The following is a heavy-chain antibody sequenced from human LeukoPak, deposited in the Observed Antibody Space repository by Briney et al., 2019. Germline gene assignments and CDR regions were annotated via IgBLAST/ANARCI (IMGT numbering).Heavy chain of an antibody. Sequence: GGSLRLSCAASGFTFSSYAMHWVRQAPGKGLEWVAVISYDGSNKYYADSVKGRFTVSRDNAEASVFLQMNSVRTEDTAVYYCARDIISAAGPGSEYDIYYYGMDVWGQGTPVSVSS. CDR3: ARDIISAAGPGSEYDIYYYGMDV. CDR2: ISYDGSNK. CDR1: GFTFSSYA. D-gene: IGHD6-13*01. J-gene: IGHJ6*02. V-gene: IGHV3-30-3*01.